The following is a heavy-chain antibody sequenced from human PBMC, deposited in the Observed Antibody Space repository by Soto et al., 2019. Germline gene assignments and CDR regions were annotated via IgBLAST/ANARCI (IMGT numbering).Heavy chain of an antibody. V-gene: IGHV4-59*08. J-gene: IGHJ4*02. D-gene: IGHD3-10*01. CDR3: AKTRAPGEYDY. CDR2: IYYTGIT. CDR1: DGYLSDFY. Sequence: SEPQPLTYTVFDGYLSDFYWNWIRQPQGKALEWIGYIYYTGITNYNPSLKSRVTMSVDTSKNQFSLNLSSVTATDTAVYYCAKTRAPGEYDYWGQGTLVTV.